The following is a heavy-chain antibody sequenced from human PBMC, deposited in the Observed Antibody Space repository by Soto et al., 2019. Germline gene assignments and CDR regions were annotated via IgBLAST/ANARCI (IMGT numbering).Heavy chain of an antibody. CDR1: GYTFTTSG. J-gene: IGHJ4*02. CDR2: ISTNSGNT. Sequence: QVQLVQSGAEVKKPGASVKVSCRTSGYTFTTSGISWVRQAPGQGLEWMAWISTNSGNTNYAQNLQGRVTLTTDTSTSTAYMELRSLRSDDTAVYFCARDVNWRLGSWGQGTLVSVSS. V-gene: IGHV1-18*01. D-gene: IGHD1-1*01. CDR3: ARDVNWRLGS.